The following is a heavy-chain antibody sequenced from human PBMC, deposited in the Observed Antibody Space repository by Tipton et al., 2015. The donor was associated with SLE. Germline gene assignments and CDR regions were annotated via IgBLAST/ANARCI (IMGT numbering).Heavy chain of an antibody. J-gene: IGHJ4*02. V-gene: IGHV3-23*03. CDR3: ARDSRWLPDY. CDR1: GFTFSSYA. CDR2: IYRYSST. Sequence: SLRLSCAASGFTFSSYAMSWVRQAPGKGLEWVSIIYRYSSTYYADSVKGRFTISKDNSRNTLYLEMNSLRAEDTALYYCARDSRWLPDYWGQGTLVTVSS. D-gene: IGHD5-12*01.